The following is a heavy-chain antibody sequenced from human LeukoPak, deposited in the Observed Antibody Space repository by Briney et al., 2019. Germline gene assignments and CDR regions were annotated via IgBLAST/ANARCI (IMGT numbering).Heavy chain of an antibody. Sequence: GGSLRLSCAASGFTFSSYAMNWVRQAPGKGLEWVSSISESGGTTDYADSVKGRFTISRDNAKNTLYRQMNSLRAEDTRVYYCVRQWLITGWGQGILVAVSS. CDR2: ISESGGTT. V-gene: IGHV3-23*01. J-gene: IGHJ4*02. D-gene: IGHD6-19*01. CDR3: VRQWLITG. CDR1: GFTFSSYA.